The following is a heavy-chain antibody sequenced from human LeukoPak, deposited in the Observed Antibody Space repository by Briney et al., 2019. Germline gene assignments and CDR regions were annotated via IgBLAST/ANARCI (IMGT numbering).Heavy chain of an antibody. CDR3: ATVGVGATYFDY. Sequence: ASVKVSCKASGYTFTSYAMHWVRQAPGQRLEWMGWINAGNGNTKYSQKFQGRVTITRDTSASTAYMELSSLRSEDTAVYYCATVGVGATYFDYWGQGTLVTVSS. J-gene: IGHJ4*02. V-gene: IGHV1-3*01. D-gene: IGHD1-26*01. CDR2: INAGNGNT. CDR1: GYTFTSYA.